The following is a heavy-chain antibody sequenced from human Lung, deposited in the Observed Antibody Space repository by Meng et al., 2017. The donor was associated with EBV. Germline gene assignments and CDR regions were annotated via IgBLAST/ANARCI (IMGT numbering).Heavy chain of an antibody. J-gene: IGHJ5*02. CDR1: RYTFTNYY. Sequence: VQLVQSGAEVMEPGASVKVSCKASRYTFTNYYMHWVRQAPGQGLEWMGVINPSGGSTNYAQKFQGRLTMTRDTSTSTVYMELSSLRSDDTAVYYCARVVGAAAGTGLDPWGQGTLVTVSS. CDR2: INPSGGST. CDR3: ARVVGAAAGTGLDP. V-gene: IGHV1-46*01. D-gene: IGHD6-13*01.